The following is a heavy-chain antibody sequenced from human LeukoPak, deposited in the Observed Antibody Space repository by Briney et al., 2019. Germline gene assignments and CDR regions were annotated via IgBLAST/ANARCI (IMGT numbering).Heavy chain of an antibody. J-gene: IGHJ4*02. CDR3: ARDRGTWNDDGFDY. Sequence: ASETLSLTCTVSGGSISSYYWSWIRQPAGKGLEWIGRIYISGSTNYNPSLKSRVTMSVDTSKNQFSLKLSSVTAADTAVYYCARDRGTWNDDGFDYWGQGTLVTVSS. V-gene: IGHV4-4*07. CDR1: GGSISSYY. CDR2: IYISGST. D-gene: IGHD1-1*01.